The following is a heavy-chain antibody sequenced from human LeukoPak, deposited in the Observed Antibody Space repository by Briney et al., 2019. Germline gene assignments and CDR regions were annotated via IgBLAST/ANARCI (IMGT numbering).Heavy chain of an antibody. D-gene: IGHD3-10*01. CDR1: GFTISSYD. J-gene: IGHJ5*02. V-gene: IGHV3-23*01. CDR2: ISGSGGGK. CDR3: ARHIPGSGQGFDP. Sequence: PGGSLRLSCAASGFTISSYDMSWVRQAPGKGLEWISEISGSGGGKYYASAMKRRFITSRDNSKNSLSLQMNSLRAEDTAVYYCARHIPGSGQGFDPWGQGTLVAVSS.